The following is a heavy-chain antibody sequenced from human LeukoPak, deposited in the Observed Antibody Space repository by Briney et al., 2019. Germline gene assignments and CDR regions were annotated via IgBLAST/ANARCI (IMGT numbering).Heavy chain of an antibody. Sequence: SQTLSLTCAIFGDSVSRNNAGWSWIRQSPSRGLEWLGRTYYRSKWYSDFAPSVRNRITINPDTSRNQFSLQLNSVTPEDTAVYYCARDSAPFRRYFDWLYRTPSDYWGQGTLVTVSS. D-gene: IGHD3-9*01. J-gene: IGHJ4*02. CDR1: GDSVSRNNAG. V-gene: IGHV6-1*01. CDR3: ARDSAPFRRYFDWLYRTPSDY. CDR2: TYYRSKWYS.